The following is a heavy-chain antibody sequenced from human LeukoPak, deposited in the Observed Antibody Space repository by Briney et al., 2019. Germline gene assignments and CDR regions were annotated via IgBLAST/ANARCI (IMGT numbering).Heavy chain of an antibody. CDR3: ARAHGAVVTRRNWFDP. V-gene: IGHV1-69*13. D-gene: IGHD4-23*01. J-gene: IGHJ5*02. CDR1: GGTFSSYA. Sequence: ASVKVSCKASGGTFSSYAISWVRQAPGQGLEWMGGIIPIFGTANYAQKFQGRVTITADESTSTVYMELSSLRSEDTAVYYCARAHGAVVTRRNWFDPWGQGTLVTVSS. CDR2: IIPIFGTA.